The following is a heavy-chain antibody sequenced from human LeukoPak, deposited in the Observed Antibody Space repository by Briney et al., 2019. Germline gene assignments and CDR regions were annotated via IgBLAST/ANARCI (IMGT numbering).Heavy chain of an antibody. CDR3: VRGALPGDNWYFDL. V-gene: IGHV3-13*01. CDR2: FGSAGDT. CDR1: GFPFSAYD. J-gene: IGHJ2*01. Sequence: PGGSLRLSCETSGFPFSAYDMHWVRQAPGKGLEWVSAFGSAGDTYYPGAVRGRFTISRDYAKNSLYLQMNGLGTGDTAVYFCVRGALPGDNWYFDLWGRGTLVTVAS.